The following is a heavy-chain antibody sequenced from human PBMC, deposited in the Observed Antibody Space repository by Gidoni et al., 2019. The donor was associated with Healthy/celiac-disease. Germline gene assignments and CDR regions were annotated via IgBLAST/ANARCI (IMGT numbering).Heavy chain of an antibody. V-gene: IGHV4-34*01. CDR2: INHSGST. CDR3: ARGKSSSYFDY. CDR1: GGSFSGYY. J-gene: IGHJ4*02. D-gene: IGHD6-13*01. Sequence: QVQLQQWGAGLLKPSETLSLPCAVYGGSFSGYYWSWIRQPPGKGLEWIGEINHSGSTNYNPSLKSRVTISVDTTKNQFSLKLSSVTAADTAVYYCARGKSSSYFDYWGQGTLVTVSS.